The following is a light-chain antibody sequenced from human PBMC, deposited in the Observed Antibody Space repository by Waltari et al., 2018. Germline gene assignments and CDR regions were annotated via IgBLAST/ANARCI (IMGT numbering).Light chain of an antibody. J-gene: IGKJ1*01. Sequence: DIQMTQSPSSVSASVGDRVTITFRASQGISTWLAWYQQKPGKGPKVLIYGASTLLTGVPSRFSGSGSGTEFTLTISGLQPEDFATYFCQQGNSFPPTFGQGTRVEV. V-gene: IGKV1-12*01. CDR1: QGISTW. CDR3: QQGNSFPPT. CDR2: GAS.